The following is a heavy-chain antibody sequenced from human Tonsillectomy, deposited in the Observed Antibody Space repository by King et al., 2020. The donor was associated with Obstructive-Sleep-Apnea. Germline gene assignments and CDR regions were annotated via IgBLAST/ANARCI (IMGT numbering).Heavy chain of an antibody. CDR2: ISWNGVST. CDR1: GFTFDDHG. CDR3: ARNSYGDTDDLYYFDF. Sequence: VQLVESGGVVVQPGGSVRLSCAASGFTFDDHGMHWVRQAPGKGLEWVSLISWNGVSTYYADSVKGRFTISRDNSENSLYLQMNSLRPEDTALYYCARNSYGDTDDLYYFDFWGQGTLVTVSS. V-gene: IGHV3-43D*03. J-gene: IGHJ4*02. D-gene: IGHD5-18*01.